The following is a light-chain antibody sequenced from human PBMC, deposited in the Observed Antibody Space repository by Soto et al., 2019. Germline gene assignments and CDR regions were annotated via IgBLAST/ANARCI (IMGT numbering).Light chain of an antibody. CDR2: KAS. CDR1: QSISSW. V-gene: IGKV1-5*03. Sequence: DIHMTQSPSTLSASVLDRVTITCRASQSISSWLAWYQQKPGKAPKLLIYKASSLESGVPSRFSGSGSGTEFTLTISSLQPDDFATYYCQQYNSYSWTFGQGTKVDI. J-gene: IGKJ1*01. CDR3: QQYNSYSWT.